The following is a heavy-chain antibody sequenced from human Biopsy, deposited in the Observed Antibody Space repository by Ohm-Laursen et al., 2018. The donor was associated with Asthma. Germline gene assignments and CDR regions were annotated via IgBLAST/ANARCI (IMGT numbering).Heavy chain of an antibody. CDR2: THYSGTT. V-gene: IGHV4-59*07. D-gene: IGHD3-16*02. CDR1: GGSIGIYY. Sequence: SDTLSLTCTVSGGSIGIYYWGWIRQPPGKGLEYIGYTHYSGTTNTDPSLTGRVTMSVDTSKNQFSLKLTSVTAADTAVYYCARGVITNWFDPWGQGTLVTVSS. CDR3: ARGVITNWFDP. J-gene: IGHJ5*02.